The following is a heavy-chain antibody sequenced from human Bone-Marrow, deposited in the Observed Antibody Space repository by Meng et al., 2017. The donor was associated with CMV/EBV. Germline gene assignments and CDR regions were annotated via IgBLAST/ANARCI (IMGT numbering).Heavy chain of an antibody. CDR2: ISSSGSTI. D-gene: IGHD3-3*01. CDR3: VNWVTIFGVVKPVDY. CDR1: GFTFSDYY. V-gene: IGHV3-11*01. J-gene: IGHJ4*02. Sequence: GESLKISCAASGFTFSDYYMSWIRQAPGKGLEWVSYISSSGSTIYYADSVKGRFTISRDNAKNSLYLQMNSLRAEDTAVYYCVNWVTIFGVVKPVDYWGQGTLVTVSS.